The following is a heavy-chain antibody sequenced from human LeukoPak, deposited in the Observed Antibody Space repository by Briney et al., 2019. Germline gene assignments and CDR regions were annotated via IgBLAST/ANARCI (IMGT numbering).Heavy chain of an antibody. V-gene: IGHV3-21*01. J-gene: IGHJ3*02. D-gene: IGHD3-10*01. CDR2: ISSSSSYI. CDR3: AKKYSPLWFGTDAFDI. CDR1: GFTFSSYS. Sequence: PGGSLRLSCAASGFTFSSYSMNWVRQAPGKGLEWVSSISSSSSYIYYADSVKGRFTISRDNAKNSLYLQMNSLRAEDTAVYYCAKKYSPLWFGTDAFDIWGQGTMVTVSS.